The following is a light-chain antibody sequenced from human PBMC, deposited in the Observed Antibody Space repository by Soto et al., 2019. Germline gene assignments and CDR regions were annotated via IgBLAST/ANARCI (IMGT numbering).Light chain of an antibody. CDR2: DAS. CDR1: QNVNSDY. CDR3: EQYGSSPLA. V-gene: IGKV3-20*01. Sequence: EIVLTQSPGTLSLSPGERATLSCRASQNVNSDYLAWYQQKPGQAPRLLISDASNRAAGIPDRFSGSESGTDFTLTISRLEPEDSAVYFCEQYGSSPLAFGPGTKVDIK. J-gene: IGKJ3*01.